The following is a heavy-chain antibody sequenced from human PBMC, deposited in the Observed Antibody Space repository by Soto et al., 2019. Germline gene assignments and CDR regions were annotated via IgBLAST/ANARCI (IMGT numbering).Heavy chain of an antibody. CDR2: ISYSGHTT. D-gene: IGHD6-13*01. J-gene: IGHJ5*02. CDR1: GFTFTSYA. Sequence: WGSLRLSCAASGFTFTSYAMNWVRQAPGQGLEWVSTISYSGHTTYYADSVKGRFTISRDNSNNTLYLQMDSLRGEDTAVYYCAKGAPLLAAGTWWFDPWGQGTLVTVSS. CDR3: AKGAPLLAAGTWWFDP. V-gene: IGHV3-23*01.